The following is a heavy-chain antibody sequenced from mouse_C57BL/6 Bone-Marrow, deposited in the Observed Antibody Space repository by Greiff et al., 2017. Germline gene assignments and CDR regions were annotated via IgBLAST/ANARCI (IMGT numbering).Heavy chain of an antibody. CDR2: IYPGGGYT. Sequence: QVQLQQSGAELVRPGTSVKMSCKASGYTFTNYWIGWAKQRPGHGLEWIGDIYPGGGYTNYNEKFKGKATLTADKSSSAAYMQFSSLTSEDSAIYYCARKTNWYYFDYWGQGTTLTVSS. CDR1: GYTFTNYW. D-gene: IGHD4-1*01. J-gene: IGHJ2*01. V-gene: IGHV1-63*01. CDR3: ARKTNWYYFDY.